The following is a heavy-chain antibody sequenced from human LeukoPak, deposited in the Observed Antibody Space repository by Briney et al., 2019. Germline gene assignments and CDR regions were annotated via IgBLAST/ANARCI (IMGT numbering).Heavy chain of an antibody. D-gene: IGHD2-15*01. CDR1: GFTFGDYA. V-gene: IGHV3-7*01. Sequence: GGSLRLSCTASGFTFGDYAMSWVRQAPGKGLEWVANIKQDGSEKYYVDSVRGRFTISRDNAKNSLYLQMNSLRAEDTAVYYCARDRCSGGSCYLDYWGQGTLVTVSS. CDR2: IKQDGSEK. CDR3: ARDRCSGGSCYLDY. J-gene: IGHJ4*02.